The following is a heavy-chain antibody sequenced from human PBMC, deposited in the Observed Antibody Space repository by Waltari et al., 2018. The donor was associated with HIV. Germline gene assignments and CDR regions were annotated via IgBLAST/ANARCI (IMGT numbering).Heavy chain of an antibody. D-gene: IGHD3-22*01. CDR2: IYYSGST. Sequence: QVQLQESGPGLVKPSETLSLTCTVSGGSISSYYWSWIRQPPGKGLEWIGYIYYSGSTNYNPSLESRVTISVDTSKNQFPLKLTSVTAADTAVYYCARSYYDSSGYHLFDYWGQGTLVTVSS. V-gene: IGHV4-59*01. J-gene: IGHJ4*02. CDR1: GGSISSYY. CDR3: ARSYYDSSGYHLFDY.